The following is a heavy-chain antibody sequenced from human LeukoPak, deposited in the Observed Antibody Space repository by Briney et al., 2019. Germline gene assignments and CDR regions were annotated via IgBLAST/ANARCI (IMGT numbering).Heavy chain of an antibody. Sequence: ASVKVSCKASGYTFTSYAMHWVRQAPGQRLEWMGWINAGNGNTKHSQKFQGRVTITRDTSASTAYMELSSLRSEDTAVYYCARLYSSSWDYWGQGTLVTVSS. D-gene: IGHD6-13*01. CDR3: ARLYSSSWDY. V-gene: IGHV1-3*01. CDR1: GYTFTSYA. J-gene: IGHJ4*02. CDR2: INAGNGNT.